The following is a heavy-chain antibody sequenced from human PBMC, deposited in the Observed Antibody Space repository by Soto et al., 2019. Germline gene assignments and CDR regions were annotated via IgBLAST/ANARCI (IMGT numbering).Heavy chain of an antibody. CDR3: ARGYCSSTSCYAVGYFDY. D-gene: IGHD2-2*01. V-gene: IGHV4-39*01. CDR1: GGSISRSNYY. Sequence: QLQLQESGPGLVKPSETLSLTCTVSGGSISRSNYYWGWIRQPPGKGLEWIGSIYYTGSTYYNPSITRRVTMSVDTSKTQCSLKLSSVTAADTAVYYCARGYCSSTSCYAVGYFDYWGQGTLVTVSS. J-gene: IGHJ4*02. CDR2: IYYTGST.